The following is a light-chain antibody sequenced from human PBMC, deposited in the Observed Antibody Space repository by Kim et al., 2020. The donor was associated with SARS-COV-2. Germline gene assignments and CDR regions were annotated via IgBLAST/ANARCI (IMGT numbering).Light chain of an antibody. V-gene: IGKV3-15*01. CDR2: GAT. J-gene: IGKJ4*01. CDR1: QSVSTN. Sequence: EIVMTQSPATLSVSPGERATLSCRASQSVSTNVAWYQQKPDQAPRLLIYGATSRATGIPARFSGSGSGTDFTPTISSLQSEDFAVYYCQQYDNCPPLTFGGGTKVDIK. CDR3: QQYDNCPPLT.